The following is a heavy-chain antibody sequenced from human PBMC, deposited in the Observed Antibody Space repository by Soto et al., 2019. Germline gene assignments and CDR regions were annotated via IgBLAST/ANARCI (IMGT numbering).Heavy chain of an antibody. J-gene: IGHJ4*02. V-gene: IGHV4-4*07. Sequence: PSETLSLTCTVSGGSISSYYWSWIRQPAGKGLEWIGRICTSGSTNYNPSLKSRVTMSVDTSKNQFSLKLSSVTAADTAVYYCASSIIDYYDSRTSVILDYWGQGTLVTVSS. CDR3: ASSIIDYYDSRTSVILDY. CDR2: ICTSGST. D-gene: IGHD3-22*01. CDR1: GGSISSYY.